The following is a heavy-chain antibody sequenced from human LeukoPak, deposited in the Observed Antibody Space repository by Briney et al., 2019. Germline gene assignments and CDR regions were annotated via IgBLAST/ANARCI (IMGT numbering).Heavy chain of an antibody. CDR3: ARGRAYSSGLGFDY. CDR1: GYTFTSND. J-gene: IGHJ4*02. D-gene: IGHD3-22*01. V-gene: IGHV1-8*01. CDR2: MNPNSGNT. Sequence: ASVKVSCKASGYTFTSNDINWVRQATGQGLEWMGWMNPNSGNTGYAQKFQGRVTMTRNTSINTAYMELSSLRSEDTALYYCARGRAYSSGLGFDYWAQGTLVTVSS.